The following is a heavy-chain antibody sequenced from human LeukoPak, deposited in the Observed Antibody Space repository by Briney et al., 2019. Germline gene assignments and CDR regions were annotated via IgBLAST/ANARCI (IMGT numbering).Heavy chain of an antibody. V-gene: IGHV4-59*01. J-gene: IGHJ4*02. D-gene: IGHD3-22*01. Sequence: SSETLSLTCTVSGGSISSYYWSWIRQPPGKGLEWIGYIYYSGSTNYNPSLKSRVTISVDTSKNQFSLKLSSVTAADTAVYYCARASSGYYWLHYFDYWGQGTPVTVSS. CDR2: IYYSGST. CDR3: ARASSGYYWLHYFDY. CDR1: GGSISSYY.